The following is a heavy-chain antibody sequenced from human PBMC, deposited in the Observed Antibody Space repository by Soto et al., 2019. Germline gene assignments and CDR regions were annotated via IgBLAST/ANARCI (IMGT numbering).Heavy chain of an antibody. D-gene: IGHD1-20*01. CDR3: AKDRPITGTTDYYGMDV. CDR2: ISGSGGST. J-gene: IGHJ6*02. Sequence: PGGSLRLSCAASGFTFSSYAMSWVRQAPGKGLEWVSAISGSGGSTYYADSVKGRFTISRDNSKNTLYLQMNSLRAEDTAVYYCAKDRPITGTTDYYGMDVWGQGTTVTVSS. V-gene: IGHV3-23*01. CDR1: GFTFSSYA.